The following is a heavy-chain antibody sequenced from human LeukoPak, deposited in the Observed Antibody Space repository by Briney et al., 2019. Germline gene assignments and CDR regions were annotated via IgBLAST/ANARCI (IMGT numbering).Heavy chain of an antibody. CDR3: AKGDTALVTYNFDY. Sequence: GGSLRLSCVACGFTFDDYAMHWVRQAPGKGLEWVSGVSWNSGDIAYADSVKGRFTISRDNAKNSLFLQMSSLRPEDMALYYCAKGDTALVTYNFDYWGQGTLVTVSS. V-gene: IGHV3-9*03. CDR2: VSWNSGDI. J-gene: IGHJ4*02. D-gene: IGHD5-18*01. CDR1: GFTFDDYA.